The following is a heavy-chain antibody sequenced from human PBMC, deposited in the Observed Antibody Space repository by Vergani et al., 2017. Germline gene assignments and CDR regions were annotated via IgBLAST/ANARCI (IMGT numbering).Heavy chain of an antibody. Sequence: QLVESGGGLVAPGESLRLSCVASEFSFYSYTFSWLRQPPGQGPQWVSSIVSSGHCKYYAGSVDGRFIISRDNTERSVFLQMNGLRPEDTAVYYCARDPELSQVENYFDYWGRGTMVTVS. CDR3: ARDPELSQVENYFDY. CDR1: EFSFYSYT. J-gene: IGHJ4*02. CDR2: IVSSGHCK. D-gene: IGHD1-1*01. V-gene: IGHV3-21*02.